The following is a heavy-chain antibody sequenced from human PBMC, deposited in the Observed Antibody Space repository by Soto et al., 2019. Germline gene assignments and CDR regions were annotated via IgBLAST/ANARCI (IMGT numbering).Heavy chain of an antibody. J-gene: IGHJ6*02. D-gene: IGHD2-21*02. Sequence: QVQLQESGPGLVKPSETLSLTCTVSGGSISRYYWSWIRQPPRKGLEWIGYMYNTGSTVYNPSFECRVTISVDTSKNPFSLKLNSVTAADTAVYYCARDLWGYCGTDCYPLDVWGQGTTVTVSS. CDR1: GGSISRYY. CDR2: MYNTGST. CDR3: ARDLWGYCGTDCYPLDV. V-gene: IGHV4-59*01.